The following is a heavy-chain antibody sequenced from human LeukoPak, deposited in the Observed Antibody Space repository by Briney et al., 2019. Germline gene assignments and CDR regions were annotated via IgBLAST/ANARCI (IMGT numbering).Heavy chain of an antibody. D-gene: IGHD4-17*01. J-gene: IGHJ4*02. CDR1: GFTFSSYA. CDR2: ISYDGSNK. V-gene: IGHV3-30-3*01. CDR3: ARTGRLQYGDYVAFDY. Sequence: GGSLRLSCAASGFTFSSYAMHWVRQAPGKGLEWVAVISYDGSNKYYADSVKGRFTISRDNSKNTLYLQMNSLRAEDTAVYYCARTGRLQYGDYVAFDYWGQGTLVTVSS.